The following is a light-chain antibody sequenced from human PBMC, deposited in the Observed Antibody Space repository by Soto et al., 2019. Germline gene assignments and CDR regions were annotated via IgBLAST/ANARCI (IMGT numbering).Light chain of an antibody. Sequence: EIVLTQSPATLSLSPGERATLSCRASQSVTNSFLAWYQQKPGQAPRLLIYGASRRATGIPDRFSGSGSGTDFTLTISRLEPEDFAVYYCQQYGSSPTFGQGTRLEIK. CDR1: QSVTNSF. CDR3: QQYGSSPT. CDR2: GAS. V-gene: IGKV3-20*01. J-gene: IGKJ5*01.